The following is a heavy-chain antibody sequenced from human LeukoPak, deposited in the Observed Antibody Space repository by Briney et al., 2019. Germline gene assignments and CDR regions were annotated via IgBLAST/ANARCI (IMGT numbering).Heavy chain of an antibody. J-gene: IGHJ4*02. CDR3: ARGIRKVARPSGYYFDY. D-gene: IGHD5-12*01. Sequence: ASVKVSCKASGYTFTAYYMHWVRQAPGQGLEWMGWINPNSGGTNYAQKFQGRVTMTRDTSISTAYMELSRLRSEDTAVYYCARGIRKVARPSGYYFDYWGQGTLVTVSS. V-gene: IGHV1-2*02. CDR2: INPNSGGT. CDR1: GYTFTAYY.